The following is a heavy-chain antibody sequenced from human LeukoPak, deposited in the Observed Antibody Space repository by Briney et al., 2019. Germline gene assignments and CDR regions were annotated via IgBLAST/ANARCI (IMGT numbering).Heavy chain of an antibody. J-gene: IGHJ4*02. Sequence: GGSLRLSCAASGFTFSTYALSWVRQAPGKGLEWVSGISGSGGSTYYADSVKGRFTISRDNSKNTLFLQMNSLRAEDTAVYYCAKDGGLWVSAHWGDSWGRGTLVTVSS. CDR3: AKDGGLWVSAHWGDS. D-gene: IGHD7-27*01. CDR2: ISGSGGST. CDR1: GFTFSTYA. V-gene: IGHV3-23*01.